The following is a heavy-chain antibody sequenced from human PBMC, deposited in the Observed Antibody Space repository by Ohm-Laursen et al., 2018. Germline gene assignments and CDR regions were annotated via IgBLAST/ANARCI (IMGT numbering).Heavy chain of an antibody. D-gene: IGHD3-3*01. Sequence: SLRLSCAASGFTFSSYAMSWVRQAPGKGLEWVAVISFDGSKKYYADSVKGRFTISRDNSKNTVFLQMNSLRGEDMAVYYCAKDRDFWSGYSDVPGYGMDVWGQGTTVTVSS. CDR1: GFTFSSYA. CDR3: AKDRDFWSGYSDVPGYGMDV. V-gene: IGHV3-30*18. CDR2: ISFDGSKK. J-gene: IGHJ6*02.